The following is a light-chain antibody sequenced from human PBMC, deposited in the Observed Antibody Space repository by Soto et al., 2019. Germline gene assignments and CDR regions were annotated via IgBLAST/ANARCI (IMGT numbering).Light chain of an antibody. CDR3: QQYNSYPYT. CDR1: QSISSW. CDR2: DAS. V-gene: IGKV1-5*01. Sequence: DIQMTQSPSTLSASVGDRVTITCRASQSISSWLAWYQQKPGKAPKLLIYDASSLESGVPSRFSGSGSGTEFTLIISSLLPDDFATYYCQQYNSYPYTFGQGTKLEIK. J-gene: IGKJ2*01.